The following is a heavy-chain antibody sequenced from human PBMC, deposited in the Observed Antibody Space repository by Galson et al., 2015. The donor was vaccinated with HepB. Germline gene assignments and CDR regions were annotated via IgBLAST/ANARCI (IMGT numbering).Heavy chain of an antibody. J-gene: IGHJ4*02. Sequence: SVKVSCKASGGTFSSYTISWVRQAPGQGLEWMGRIIPILGIANYAQKFQGRVTITADKSTSTAYMELSSLRSEDTAVYYCASVDCTNGVCYRGGYWGQGTLVTVSS. CDR1: GGTFSSYT. V-gene: IGHV1-69*02. D-gene: IGHD2-8*01. CDR3: ASVDCTNGVCYRGGY. CDR2: IIPILGIA.